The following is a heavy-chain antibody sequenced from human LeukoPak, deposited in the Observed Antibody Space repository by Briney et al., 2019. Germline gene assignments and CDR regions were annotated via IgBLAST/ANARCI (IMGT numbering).Heavy chain of an antibody. D-gene: IGHD6-19*01. CDR1: GGTFSSYA. CDR2: IIPILGIA. V-gene: IGHV1-69*04. CDR3: AREMYSSGCNY. J-gene: IGHJ4*02. Sequence: SVKVSCKASGGTFSSYAISWVRQAPGQGLEWMGRIIPILGIANYAQRFQGRVTITADKSTSTAYIELSSLRSEDTAVYYCAREMYSSGCNYWGQGTLVTVSS.